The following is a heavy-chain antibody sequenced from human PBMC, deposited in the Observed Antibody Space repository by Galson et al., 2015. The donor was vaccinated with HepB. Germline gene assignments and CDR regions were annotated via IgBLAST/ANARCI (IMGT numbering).Heavy chain of an antibody. Sequence: SLRLSCAASGLTVSSNYMSWVRQAPGKGLEWVSGISDSGYNTYYADFVKGRFTISRDNSKNMLYLQMNSLRAEDTAVYYCAPRPCGGAGVVTALDYWGQGTLVTVSS. V-gene: IGHV3-23*01. CDR2: ISDSGYNT. CDR3: APRPCGGAGVVTALDY. J-gene: IGHJ4*02. CDR1: GLTVSSNY. D-gene: IGHD2-8*02.